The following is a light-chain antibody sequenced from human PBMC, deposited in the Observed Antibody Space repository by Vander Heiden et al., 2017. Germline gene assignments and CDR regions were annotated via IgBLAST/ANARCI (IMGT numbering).Light chain of an antibody. CDR1: QSIGRD. J-gene: IGKJ4*01. CDR2: GTS. CDR3: QQYNAWPHAVT. Sequence: IVMTQSPATLSMSPGERATLSCGASQSIGRDLAWYQQKPGQGTRLLIYGTSTRATDIPDRFIGNGSGTEFTLTISRLQSEDFAVYYCQQYNAWPHAVTFGGGTKVEIK. V-gene: IGKV3-15*01.